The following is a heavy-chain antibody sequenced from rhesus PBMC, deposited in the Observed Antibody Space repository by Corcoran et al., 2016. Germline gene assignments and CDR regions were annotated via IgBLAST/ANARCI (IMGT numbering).Heavy chain of an antibody. CDR3: ARAVDTHFDY. CDR2: SYGGSGST. D-gene: IGHD5-12*01. J-gene: IGHJ4*01. Sequence: QVQLQESGPGVVKPSETLSLTCAVSGGSISGYYLWSWIRQPPGKGLEWIGYSYGGSGSTSYNPSLKSRVIISIDTSKNQFSLKLSSVTAADTAVYYCARAVDTHFDYWGQGVLVTVSS. CDR1: GGSISGYYL. V-gene: IGHV4S7*01.